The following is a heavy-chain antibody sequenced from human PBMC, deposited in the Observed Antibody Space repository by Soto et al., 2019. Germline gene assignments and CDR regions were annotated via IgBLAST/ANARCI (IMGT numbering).Heavy chain of an antibody. Sequence: PGGSLRLSCPDSGFTLQNYAMAWVRQAPGKGLEWVSTLIGGHYGTAYSYSVKGRFTVSRDNSKNCLYLQMNSLGVEDTAMYFCAKGKSTGDIDWFDPWGQGSLVTVSS. CDR3: AKGKSTGDIDWFDP. V-gene: IGHV3-23*01. D-gene: IGHD3-10*01. J-gene: IGHJ5*02. CDR2: LIGGHYGT. CDR1: GFTLQNYA.